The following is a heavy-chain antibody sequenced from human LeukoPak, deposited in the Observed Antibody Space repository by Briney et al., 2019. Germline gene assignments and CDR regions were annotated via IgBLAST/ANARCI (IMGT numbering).Heavy chain of an antibody. Sequence: PGGSLRLSCAASGFTVSSNHMTWVRQAPGKGLEWVSVIYSGGTTYYADSVKGRFTISRDNSKNTLYLQMNSLRAEDTAVYYCARDSGSYYDYWGQGTLVTVSS. J-gene: IGHJ4*02. D-gene: IGHD1-26*01. V-gene: IGHV3-66*01. CDR3: ARDSGSYYDY. CDR1: GFTVSSNH. CDR2: IYSGGTT.